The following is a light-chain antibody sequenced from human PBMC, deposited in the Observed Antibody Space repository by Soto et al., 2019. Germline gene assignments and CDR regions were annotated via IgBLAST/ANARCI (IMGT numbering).Light chain of an antibody. J-gene: IGKJ1*01. CDR1: QSISNW. CDR2: KAS. V-gene: IGKV1-5*03. CDR3: QQYHTSPWT. Sequence: DIQMTQSPSTLSASVGDRVTITCRASQSISNWLAWYQQKPGNAPKLLMYKASSLESGVPSRFSGSGSGTEFTLTISSLQPDYFATYYCQQYHTSPWTFGQGTKVEIK.